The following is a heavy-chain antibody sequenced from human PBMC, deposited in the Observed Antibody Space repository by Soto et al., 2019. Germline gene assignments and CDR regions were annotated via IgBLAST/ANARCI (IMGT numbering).Heavy chain of an antibody. CDR3: AKVLGIAASGTPGYYGMDV. CDR2: ISYDGSNK. D-gene: IGHD6-13*01. J-gene: IGHJ6*02. CDR1: GFTFSSYG. Sequence: QVQLVESGGGVVQPGRSLRLSCAASGFTFSSYGMHWVRQAPGKGLEWVAVISYDGSNKYYADSVKGRFTISRDNSKNTLYLQMNSLRAEDTAVYYCAKVLGIAASGTPGYYGMDVWGQGTTVTVSS. V-gene: IGHV3-30*18.